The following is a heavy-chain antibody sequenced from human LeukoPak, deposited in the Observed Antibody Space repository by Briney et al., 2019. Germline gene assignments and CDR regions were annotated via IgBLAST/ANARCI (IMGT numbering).Heavy chain of an antibody. J-gene: IGHJ4*02. D-gene: IGHD3-9*01. CDR1: GGSFSGYY. CDR3: ASDYYDVLTGYYTNY. V-gene: IGHV4-59*10. CDR2: IYTSGST. Sequence: PSETLSLTCAVYGGSFSGYYWSWIRQPAGKGLEWIGRIYTSGSTNYNPSLKSRVTMSVDTSKNQFSLKLSSVTAADTAVYYCASDYYDVLTGYYTNYWGQGTLVTVSS.